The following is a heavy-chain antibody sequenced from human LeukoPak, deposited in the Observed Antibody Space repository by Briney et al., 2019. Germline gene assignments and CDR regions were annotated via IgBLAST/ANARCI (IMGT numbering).Heavy chain of an antibody. V-gene: IGHV3-48*03. D-gene: IGHD1-1*01. CDR2: ISSSGSTI. Sequence: PGGSLRLSCAASGFTFSSYEMNWVRQAPGKGLEWVSYISSSGSTIYYADPVKGRFTISRDNAKNSLYLQMNSLRAEDTAVYYCARDLSWNDQGNAYYFDYWGQGTLVTVSS. CDR1: GFTFSSYE. CDR3: ARDLSWNDQGNAYYFDY. J-gene: IGHJ4*02.